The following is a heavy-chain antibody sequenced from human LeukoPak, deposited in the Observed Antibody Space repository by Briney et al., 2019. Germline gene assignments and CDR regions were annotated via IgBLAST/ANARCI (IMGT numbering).Heavy chain of an antibody. CDR3: ARVVSSSWYVFDY. D-gene: IGHD6-13*01. V-gene: IGHV4-59*01. CDR1: GGSISSYY. J-gene: IGHJ4*02. CDR2: IYYSGST. Sequence: SETLSLTCTVSGGSISSYYWSWIRQPPGKGLGWIGYIYYSGSTNYNPSLKSRVTISVDTSKNQFSLKLSSVTAADTAVYYCARVVSSSWYVFDYWGQGTLVTVSS.